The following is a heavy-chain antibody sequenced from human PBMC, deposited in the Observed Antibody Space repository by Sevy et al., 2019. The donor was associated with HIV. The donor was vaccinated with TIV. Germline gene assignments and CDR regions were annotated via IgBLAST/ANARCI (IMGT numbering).Heavy chain of an antibody. D-gene: IGHD4-17*01. Sequence: GGSLRLSCAASGFTFSSYSMNWVRQAPGKGLEWVSSISSSSSYINYADSVKGRVTISRDNAKNSLYMQMNSLRAEDTAVYYCAAYLRWNYYNYGMDVWGQGTTVTVSS. CDR2: ISSSSSYI. CDR1: GFTFSSYS. CDR3: AAYLRWNYYNYGMDV. J-gene: IGHJ6*02. V-gene: IGHV3-21*04.